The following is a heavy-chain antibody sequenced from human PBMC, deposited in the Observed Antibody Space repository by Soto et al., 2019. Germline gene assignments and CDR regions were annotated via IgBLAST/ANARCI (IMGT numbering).Heavy chain of an antibody. CDR2: MSYDGSNK. CDR3: AKGGGYYFNWFDP. J-gene: IGHJ5*02. D-gene: IGHD3-22*01. CDR1: GFTFSSYG. Sequence: QVQLVESGGGVVQPGRSLRLSCAAAGFTFSSYGMHWVRQAPGTGLEWVAVMSYDGSNKYYADSVKGRFTISRDNSKNTVYLQMNSLRAEDTAVYYCAKGGGYYFNWFDPRGQGTLVTVSS. V-gene: IGHV3-30*18.